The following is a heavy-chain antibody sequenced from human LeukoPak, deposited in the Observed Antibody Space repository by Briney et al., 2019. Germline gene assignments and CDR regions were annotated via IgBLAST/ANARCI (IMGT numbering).Heavy chain of an antibody. CDR2: MWFDGSNI. CDR1: GFTFSSYG. Sequence: GGSLRLSCAASGFTFSSYGMHWVRQAPGKGLEWVAVMWFDGSNIYYADSVKGRFTISRDNSKNTLYLQMDSLRAEDTAVYYCARSMAVAGDYFYGMDVWGQGTTVTVSS. V-gene: IGHV3-33*01. D-gene: IGHD6-19*01. CDR3: ARSMAVAGDYFYGMDV. J-gene: IGHJ6*02.